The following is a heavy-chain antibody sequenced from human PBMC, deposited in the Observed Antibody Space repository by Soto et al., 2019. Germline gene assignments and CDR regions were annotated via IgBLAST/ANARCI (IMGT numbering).Heavy chain of an antibody. CDR3: TRLKGYGSGRYHFDY. J-gene: IGHJ4*02. Sequence: GGSLRLSCAASGFTFSGSAMHWVRQASGKGLEWVGRIRSKANSYATAYAASVKGRFTISRDDSKNTAYLQMNSLKTEDTAVYYCTRLKGYGSGRYHFDYWGQGTLVTVSS. CDR2: IRSKANSYAT. V-gene: IGHV3-73*01. D-gene: IGHD3-10*01. CDR1: GFTFSGSA.